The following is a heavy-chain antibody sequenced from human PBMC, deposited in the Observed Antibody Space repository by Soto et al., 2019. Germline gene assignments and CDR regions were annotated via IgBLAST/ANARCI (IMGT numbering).Heavy chain of an antibody. Sequence: QVQLQESGPGLVKPSATLSLTCTVSGGSISSYYWRWIRQPPGKGLEWSGYIYYSGSTNYNPSLKSRVTISVDTSKNRFSLKLSSVTAADTAVYYCAREEWGCSSASCYPSNDAFDIWGQGTMVTVSS. CDR3: AREEWGCSSASCYPSNDAFDI. D-gene: IGHD2-2*01. J-gene: IGHJ3*02. CDR1: GGSISSYY. V-gene: IGHV4-59*01. CDR2: IYYSGST.